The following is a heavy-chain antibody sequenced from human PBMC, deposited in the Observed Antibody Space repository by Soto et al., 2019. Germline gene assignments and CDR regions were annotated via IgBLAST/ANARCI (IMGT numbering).Heavy chain of an antibody. V-gene: IGHV3-23*01. Sequence: GGSLRLSCAASGFTFSSYAMSWVRQAPGKGLEWVSAISGSGGSTYYADSVKGRFTISRDNSKNTLYLQMNSLRAEDTAVYYCAKIYCSGGSCSSPSAFDIWGQGTMVTVSS. J-gene: IGHJ3*02. CDR3: AKIYCSGGSCSSPSAFDI. CDR2: ISGSGGST. D-gene: IGHD2-15*01. CDR1: GFTFSSYA.